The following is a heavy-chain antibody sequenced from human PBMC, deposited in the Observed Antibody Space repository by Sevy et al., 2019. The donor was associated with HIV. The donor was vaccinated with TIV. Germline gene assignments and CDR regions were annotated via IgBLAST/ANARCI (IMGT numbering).Heavy chain of an antibody. CDR2: ISSSGTTI. CDR1: GITLSDAW. CDR3: ARVDANYDKGFDP. J-gene: IGHJ5*02. D-gene: IGHD3-22*01. V-gene: IGHV3-11*04. Sequence: GESLKISCAASGITLSDAWVIWVRQAPGKGLEWVSYISSSGTTIKYADSVKGRFTISRDNAKNSLYMQMNSLRAEDTAVYYCARVDANYDKGFDPWGQGTLVTVSS.